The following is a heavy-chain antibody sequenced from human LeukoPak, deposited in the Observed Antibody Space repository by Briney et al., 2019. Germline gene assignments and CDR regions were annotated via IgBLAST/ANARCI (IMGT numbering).Heavy chain of an antibody. Sequence: GGSLRLSCAASGLTFRTYAMSWVRQAPGKGLEWVSSISDSGGDTFYADSLEGRFTPSRDKSQNTGYLSIKKLRGEGTGVYFFSKGGSYRSHPYFDYWGQGTPVIVSS. J-gene: IGHJ4*02. CDR1: GLTFRTYA. CDR2: ISDSGGDT. D-gene: IGHD3-16*02. CDR3: SKGGSYRSHPYFDY. V-gene: IGHV3-23*01.